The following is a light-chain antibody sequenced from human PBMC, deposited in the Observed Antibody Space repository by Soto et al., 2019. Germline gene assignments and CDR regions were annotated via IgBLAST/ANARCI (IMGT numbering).Light chain of an antibody. Sequence: QSVLTQPPSVYGAPGQRVTISCTGSSSNIGAGYDVHWYQQLPGTAPKLLIYGNSNRPSGVPDRFSGSKSGTSASLAITGLQAEDEADYYCQSYDSSLSGSVLGGGTKLTVL. CDR3: QSYDSSLSGSV. V-gene: IGLV1-40*01. CDR2: GNS. CDR1: SSNIGAGYD. J-gene: IGLJ3*02.